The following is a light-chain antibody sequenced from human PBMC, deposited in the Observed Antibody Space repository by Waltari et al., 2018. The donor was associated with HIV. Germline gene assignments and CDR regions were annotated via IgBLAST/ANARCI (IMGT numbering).Light chain of an antibody. V-gene: IGKV3-20*01. Sequence: EIVLTQSPGTLSLSPGERATLSCRASQSISSIYLAWYQQKPGQAPRLLIYGASSRATGIPDRFSGSESGTDVTLTISRLEPEDFAVYYCQQYGSSPWTFGQGTKVEIK. CDR3: QQYGSSPWT. CDR1: QSISSIY. J-gene: IGKJ1*01. CDR2: GAS.